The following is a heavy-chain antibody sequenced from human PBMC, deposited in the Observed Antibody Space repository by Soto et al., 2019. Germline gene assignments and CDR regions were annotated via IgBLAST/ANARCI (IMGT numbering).Heavy chain of an antibody. CDR2: INHSGST. D-gene: IGHD3-10*01. CDR1: GGSFSCYY. Sequence: PSETLSLTCTVYGGSFSCYYWSWIRQPPGKGLEWIGEINHSGSTNYNPSLKSRVTISVDTSKNQFSLKLSSVTAADTAVYYCARGRITMVRGVPILAYGMDVWGQGTTVTVSS. V-gene: IGHV4-34*01. J-gene: IGHJ6*02. CDR3: ARGRITMVRGVPILAYGMDV.